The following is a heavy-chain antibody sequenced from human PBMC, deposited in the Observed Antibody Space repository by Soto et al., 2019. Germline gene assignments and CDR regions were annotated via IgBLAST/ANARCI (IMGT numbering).Heavy chain of an antibody. CDR3: ARGPPAAIGPDY. CDR1: GFTFSSYW. Sequence: PGGSLRLSCAASGFTFSSYWMHWVRQAPGKGLLWVSRINSDESSTTYADSVKGRFTISRDNAQNTLYLQMNSLRAEDTAVYYCARGPPAAIGPDYWGQGTLVTVYS. CDR2: INSDESST. D-gene: IGHD2-2*01. V-gene: IGHV3-74*01. J-gene: IGHJ4*02.